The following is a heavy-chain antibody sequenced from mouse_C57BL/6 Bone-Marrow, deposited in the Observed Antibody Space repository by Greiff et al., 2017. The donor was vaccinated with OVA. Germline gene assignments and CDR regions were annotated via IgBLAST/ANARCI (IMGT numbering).Heavy chain of an antibody. CDR2: INPSSGYT. D-gene: IGHD2-2*01. CDR1: GYTFTSYW. V-gene: IGHV1-7*01. Sequence: VQLVESGAELAKPGASVKLSCKASGYTFTSYWMHWVKQRPGQGLEWIGYINPSSGYTKYNQKFKDKATLTADKSSSTAYMQLSSLTYEDSAVYYCARGGYDEGYAMDYWGQGTSVTVSS. J-gene: IGHJ4*01. CDR3: ARGGYDEGYAMDY.